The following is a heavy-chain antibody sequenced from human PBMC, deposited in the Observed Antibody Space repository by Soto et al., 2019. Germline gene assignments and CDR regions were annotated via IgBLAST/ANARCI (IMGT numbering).Heavy chain of an antibody. J-gene: IGHJ4*02. D-gene: IGHD3-22*01. CDR3: ARGAEYYDSSGYYPYYFDY. CDR2: IIPIFGTA. CDR1: GGTFSSYA. V-gene: IGHV1-69*13. Sequence: SVKVSCKASGGTFSSYAISWVRQAPGQGLEWMGGIIPIFGTANYAQKFQGRVTITADESTSTAYMELSSLRSEDTAVYYCARGAEYYDSSGYYPYYFDYWGQGTLVTVSS.